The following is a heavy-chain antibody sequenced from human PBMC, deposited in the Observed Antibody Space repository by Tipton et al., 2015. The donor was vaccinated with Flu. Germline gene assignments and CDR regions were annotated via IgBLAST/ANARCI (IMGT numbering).Heavy chain of an antibody. Sequence: TLSLTCKVSSVSISSGGYYWSWIRQHPGKDLEWIGFISYSGNTYYNPSLKGLGTISVDTSKNQFSLKLSSVTAADTAVYYCARARGYCSGGHCHSYYFDYWGQGTLVTVSS. CDR2: ISYSGNT. CDR3: ARARGYCSGGHCHSYYFDY. V-gene: IGHV4-31*01. J-gene: IGHJ4*02. D-gene: IGHD2-15*01. CDR1: SVSISSGGYY.